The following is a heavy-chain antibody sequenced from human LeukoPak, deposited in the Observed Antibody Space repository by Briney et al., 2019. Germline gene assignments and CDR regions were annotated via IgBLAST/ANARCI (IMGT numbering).Heavy chain of an antibody. Sequence: GGSLRLSCAASGFTFSTYWMHWVRQTPGKGLVWVSHINSDVTTITYADSVKGRFTISRDNAKNTLYLEMNSLRAGDTAVYYCVEIGGGAFDIWGQGTMVTVSS. CDR1: GFTFSTYW. J-gene: IGHJ3*02. V-gene: IGHV3-74*03. D-gene: IGHD3-16*01. CDR2: INSDVTTI. CDR3: VEIGGGAFDI.